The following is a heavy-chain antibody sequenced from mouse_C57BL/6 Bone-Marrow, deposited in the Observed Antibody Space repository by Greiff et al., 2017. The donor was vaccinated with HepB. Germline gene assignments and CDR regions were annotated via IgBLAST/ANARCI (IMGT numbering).Heavy chain of an antibody. V-gene: IGHV5-17*01. Sequence: DVHLVESGGGLVKPGGSLKLSCAASGFTFSDYGMHWVRQAPEKGLEWVAYISSGSSTIYYADTVKGRFTISRDNAKNTLFLQMTSLRSEDTAMYYCARLRLAYWGQGTLVTVSA. J-gene: IGHJ3*01. CDR1: GFTFSDYG. D-gene: IGHD1-2*01. CDR3: ARLRLAY. CDR2: ISSGSSTI.